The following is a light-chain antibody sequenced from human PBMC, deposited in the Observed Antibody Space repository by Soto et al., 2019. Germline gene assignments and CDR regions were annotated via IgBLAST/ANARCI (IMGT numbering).Light chain of an antibody. CDR1: QIINTW. Sequence: DIQMTQSPSTLSASVGDRVTITCRASQIINTWLAWYQQKPGKAPKLLIYRASNLVSGVPSRFSGSGSGTEFTLTISILQPYDFAIYYCQQYETYSGTFGPGTKVDL. V-gene: IGKV1-5*03. J-gene: IGKJ3*01. CDR3: QQYETYSGT. CDR2: RAS.